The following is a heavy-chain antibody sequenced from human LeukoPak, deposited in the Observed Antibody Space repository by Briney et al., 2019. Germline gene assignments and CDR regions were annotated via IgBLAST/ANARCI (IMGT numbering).Heavy chain of an antibody. CDR3: AKYYDSSGYYHY. D-gene: IGHD3-22*01. CDR1: GFTFSDYH. CDR2: IYSGGGT. J-gene: IGHJ4*02. Sequence: PGGSLRLSCAASGFTFSDYHMSWVRQAPGKGLEWVSVIYSGGGTFYSDSVKGRFTISRHNSKNTLYLQMNSLRAEDTAVYYCAKYYDSSGYYHYWGQGTLVTVSS. V-gene: IGHV3-53*04.